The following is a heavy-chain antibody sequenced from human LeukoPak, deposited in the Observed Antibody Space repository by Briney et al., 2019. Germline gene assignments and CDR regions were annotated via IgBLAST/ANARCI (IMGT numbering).Heavy chain of an antibody. V-gene: IGHV3-23*01. J-gene: IGHJ4*02. D-gene: IGHD1-1*01. CDR3: AKTPDVWNWKYYFDY. CDR1: GFTFSSYA. Sequence: PGGSLRLSCAASGFTFSSYAMSWVRQAPGKGLEWVSAISGSGGSTYYADSVKGRFAISRDNSKNTPYLQMSSLSAEDTAVYYCAKTPDVWNWKYYFDYWGQGTLVTVSS. CDR2: ISGSGGST.